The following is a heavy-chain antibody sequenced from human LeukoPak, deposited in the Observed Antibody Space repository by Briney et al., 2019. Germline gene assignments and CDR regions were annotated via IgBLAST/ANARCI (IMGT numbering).Heavy chain of an antibody. CDR3: AITGYCGGDCYPGAYDAFDI. V-gene: IGHV4-59*04. CDR2: IYYSEST. Sequence: KPSETLSLTCTVSGGSISSYYWSWIRQPPGKGLEWIRYIYYSESTYYNPSLKSRVTISVDTSKNQFSLKLSAVTAADTAGYYCAITGYCGGDCYPGAYDAFDIWGQGTMVTVSS. J-gene: IGHJ3*02. D-gene: IGHD2-21*01. CDR1: GGSISSYY.